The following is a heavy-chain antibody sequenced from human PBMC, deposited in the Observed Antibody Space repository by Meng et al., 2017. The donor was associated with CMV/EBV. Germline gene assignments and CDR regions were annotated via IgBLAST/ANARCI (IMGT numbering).Heavy chain of an antibody. CDR3: ARDTSNGGVRGVILFGP. Sequence: ASVQVSCKASGYTFTGYYMHWVRQAPGQGLEWMGWINPNSGGTNYAQKFQGRVTMTRDTSISTAYMELSRLRSDDTAVYYCARDTSNGGVRGVILFGPWGQGTLVTVSS. CDR2: INPNSGGT. CDR1: GYTFTGYY. V-gene: IGHV1-2*02. D-gene: IGHD3-10*01. J-gene: IGHJ5*02.